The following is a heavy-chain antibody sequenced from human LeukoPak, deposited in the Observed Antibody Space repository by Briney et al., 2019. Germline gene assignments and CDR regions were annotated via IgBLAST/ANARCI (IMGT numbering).Heavy chain of an antibody. Sequence: PSETLSLTCTVSGGSISSYYWNWIRQPPGKGLEWIGYIYNSGSTNYNPSLKSRVTILVDASRNQFSLKLNSVTAADTAVYYCARATSGQRRDGYNYYYYYMDVWGKGTTVTV. CDR3: ARATSGQRRDGYNYYYYYMDV. V-gene: IGHV4-59*01. CDR2: IYNSGST. J-gene: IGHJ6*03. D-gene: IGHD5-24*01. CDR1: GGSISSYY.